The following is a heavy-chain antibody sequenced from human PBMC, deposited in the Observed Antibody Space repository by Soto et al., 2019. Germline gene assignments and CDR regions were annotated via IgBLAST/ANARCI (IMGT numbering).Heavy chain of an antibody. CDR3: AKDGIRGIHIDN. J-gene: IGHJ4*02. Sequence: GGSLRLSCAASGLALRVYAMSWVLQAPGKALEWVSTILVSDSTHYDDSVKGRFTISRDNSKNTLHLQMDSVRADDTAVYYCAKDGIRGIHIDNWGQGTPVTVSS. CDR2: ILVSDST. CDR1: GLALRVYA. V-gene: IGHV3-23*01.